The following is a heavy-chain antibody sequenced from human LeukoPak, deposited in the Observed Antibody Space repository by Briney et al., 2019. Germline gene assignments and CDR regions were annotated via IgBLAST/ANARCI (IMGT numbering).Heavy chain of an antibody. J-gene: IGHJ3*02. CDR1: GGSISSSSYY. CDR2: IYYSGST. V-gene: IGHV4-39*07. CDR3: ARDPNFDAFDI. D-gene: IGHD5-24*01. Sequence: PSETLSLTCTVSGGSISSSSYYWGWIRQPPGKGLEWIGYIYYSGSTYYNPSLKSRVTISVDTSKNQFSLKLSSVTAADTAVYYCARDPNFDAFDIWGQGTMVTVSS.